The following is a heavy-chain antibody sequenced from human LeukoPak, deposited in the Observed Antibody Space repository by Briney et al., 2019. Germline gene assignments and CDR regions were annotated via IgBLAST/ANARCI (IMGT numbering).Heavy chain of an antibody. J-gene: IGHJ5*02. CDR2: IHHSGST. Sequence: PSETLSLTCTVSGYSISSGYYWGWIRQPPGKGLEWIGSIHHSGSTNYNPSLKSRVTISVDTSKNQFSLKLSSVTAADTAVYYCAREGLNMVRGIIPKEAWGWFDPWGQGTLVTVSS. V-gene: IGHV4-38-2*02. CDR3: AREGLNMVRGIIPKEAWGWFDP. CDR1: GYSISSGYY. D-gene: IGHD3-10*01.